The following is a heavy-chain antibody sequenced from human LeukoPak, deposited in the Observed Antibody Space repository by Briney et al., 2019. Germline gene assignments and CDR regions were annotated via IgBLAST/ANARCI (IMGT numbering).Heavy chain of an antibody. Sequence: PSETLSLTCTVSGNSISSYYWSWIRQPAGKGLEWIGRIYTSGSTNYNPSLKSRVTMSVDTSKNQFSLNLSSVTAADTAVYYCARGGNYDFWSGYPYYFDYWGQGTLVTVSS. CDR2: IYTSGST. V-gene: IGHV4-4*07. J-gene: IGHJ4*02. D-gene: IGHD3-3*01. CDR1: GNSISSYY. CDR3: ARGGNYDFWSGYPYYFDY.